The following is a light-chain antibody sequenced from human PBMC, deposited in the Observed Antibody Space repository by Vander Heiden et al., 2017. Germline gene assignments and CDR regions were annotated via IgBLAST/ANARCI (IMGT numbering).Light chain of an antibody. CDR1: QSIISY. J-gene: IGKJ2*01. CDR2: AAS. V-gene: IGKV1-39*01. CDR3: QQSYSTPPT. Sequence: DIQMTQSPSSLSASVGDRVTITCRASQSIISYLNWYQQKPGKAPKLLIYAASILQSGVPSRFSGSGSGTDFTLTISSLQPEDFATYYCQQSYSTPPTFGQGTKLEIK.